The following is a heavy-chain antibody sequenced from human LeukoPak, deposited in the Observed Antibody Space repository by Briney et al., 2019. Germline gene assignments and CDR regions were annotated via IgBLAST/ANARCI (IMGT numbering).Heavy chain of an antibody. CDR2: FDPEDGET. Sequence: ASVKVSCKVSGYTLTELSMHWVRQAPGKGLEWMGGFDPEDGETIYAQKFQGRVTMTEDTSTDTAYMELSSLRSEDTAVYYCAKMHSNWGLHDAFDIWGQGTMVSVSS. V-gene: IGHV1-24*01. CDR1: GYTLTELS. D-gene: IGHD7-27*01. CDR3: AKMHSNWGLHDAFDI. J-gene: IGHJ3*02.